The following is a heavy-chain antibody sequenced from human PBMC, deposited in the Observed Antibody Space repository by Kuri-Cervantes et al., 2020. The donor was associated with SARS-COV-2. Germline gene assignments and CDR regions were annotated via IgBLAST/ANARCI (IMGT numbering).Heavy chain of an antibody. J-gene: IGHJ3*02. CDR3: ARDTRGGLFQPDAFDI. V-gene: IGHV1-69*13. CDR2: IIPIFGTA. Sequence: SVKVSCKASGYTFSSYAISWVRQAPGQGLEWMGGIIPIFGTANYAQKFQGRVTITADESTSTAYMGLSSLRSEDTAVYYCARDTRGGLFQPDAFDIWGQGTMVTVSS. CDR1: GYTFSSYA. D-gene: IGHD3-22*01.